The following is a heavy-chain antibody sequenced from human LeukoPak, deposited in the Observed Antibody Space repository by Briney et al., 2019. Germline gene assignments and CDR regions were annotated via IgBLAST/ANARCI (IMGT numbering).Heavy chain of an antibody. J-gene: IGHJ4*02. V-gene: IGHV3-30*04. CDR2: ISYDGSNK. Sequence: GRSLRLSCEVSGFTFSSNAMHWVRQAPGKGLEWVAVISYDGSNKNFADSVKGRFTVSRDNSKHTLYLHMNSLRSDDTAMYCCATGGKFDFWSGYHIDNWGQGTLVTVSS. CDR1: GFTFSSNA. D-gene: IGHD3-3*01. CDR3: ATGGKFDFWSGYHIDN.